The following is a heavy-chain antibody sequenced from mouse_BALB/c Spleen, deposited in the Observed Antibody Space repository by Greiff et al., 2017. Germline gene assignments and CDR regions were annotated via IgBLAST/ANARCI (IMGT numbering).Heavy chain of an antibody. CDR3: ARDSSYEYFDY. J-gene: IGHJ2*01. Sequence: EVQLQESGAELVKPGASVKLSCTASGFNITDTYMHWVKQRPEQGLEWIGRIDPANGNTNYDPKFQGKATITADTSSNTAYLQLSSLTSEDTAVYYCARDSSYEYFDYWGQGTTLTGSS. V-gene: IGHV14-3*02. CDR1: GFNITDTY. D-gene: IGHD1-1*01. CDR2: IDPANGNT.